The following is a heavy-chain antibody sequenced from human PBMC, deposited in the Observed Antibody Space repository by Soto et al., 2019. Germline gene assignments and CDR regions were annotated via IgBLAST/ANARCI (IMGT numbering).Heavy chain of an antibody. V-gene: IGHV1-18*01. CDR2: ISAYNGNT. CDR3: ARGREDIVLVPAATPFDY. Sequence: QVQLVQSGAEVKKPGASVKVSCKASGYTFTSYGISWVRQAPGQGLEWMGWISAYNGNTNYAQKLQGRVTMTTDTSTSTAYMELRSLRTDDTAVYYCARGREDIVLVPAATPFDYWGQGTLVTVSS. D-gene: IGHD2-2*01. CDR1: GYTFTSYG. J-gene: IGHJ4*02.